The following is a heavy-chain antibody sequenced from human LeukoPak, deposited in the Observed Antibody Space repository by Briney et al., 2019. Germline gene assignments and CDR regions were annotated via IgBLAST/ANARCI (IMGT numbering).Heavy chain of an antibody. CDR2: INPNSGGT. CDR1: GYTFTGYY. CDR3: ARDQDVGRITMIEYAFDI. Sequence: ASVKVSCKASGYTFTGYYMHWVRRAPGQGLEWMGRINPNSGGTNYAQKFQGRVTMTRDTSISTAYMELSRLRSDDTAVYYCARDQDVGRITMIEYAFDIWGQGTMVTVSS. D-gene: IGHD3-22*01. J-gene: IGHJ3*02. V-gene: IGHV1-2*06.